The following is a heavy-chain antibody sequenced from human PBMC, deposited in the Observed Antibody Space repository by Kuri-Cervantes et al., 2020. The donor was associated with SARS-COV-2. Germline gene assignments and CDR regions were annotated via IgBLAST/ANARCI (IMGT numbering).Heavy chain of an antibody. J-gene: IGHJ4*02. D-gene: IGHD2-2*01. CDR3: ARHDVVVPGVGDV. CDR2: IYPGDSDT. Sequence: GESLKISCKGSGHSFNNYWIGWVRQRPDKGLEWMGIIYPGDSDTKYSPSFQGQVTMSVDKSISTAYLQWTSLKASDTAMYYCARHDVVVPGVGDVWGQGTLVTVSS. V-gene: IGHV5-51*01. CDR1: GHSFNNYW.